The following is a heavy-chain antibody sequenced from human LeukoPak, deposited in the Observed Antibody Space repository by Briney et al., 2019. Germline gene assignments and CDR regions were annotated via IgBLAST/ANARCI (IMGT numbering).Heavy chain of an antibody. CDR3: ARAKRWENDAFDI. Sequence: SETLSLTCSVFGDSTAGRYWSWIRQSPGKGLEWLGLVYKSGDINYHPSFRSRLSVSLDRSKTQVSLRLRSVTAADTAVYYCARAKRWENDAFDIWGQGTLVTVAS. V-gene: IGHV4-59*11. J-gene: IGHJ3*02. CDR1: GDSTAGRY. D-gene: IGHD1-26*01. CDR2: VYKSGDI.